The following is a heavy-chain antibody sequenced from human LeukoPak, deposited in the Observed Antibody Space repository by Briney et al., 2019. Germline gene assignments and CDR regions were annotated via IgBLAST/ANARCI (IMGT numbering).Heavy chain of an antibody. Sequence: PGGSLRLSCAASGFTFSSYAMHWVRQAPGKGLDWVAVIPYGGGTTYYADSVKGRFTISRDSSKNTVSLQMNSLRPEDTAVYYCARDKLQGAPDYLDHWGQGTLVTVSS. V-gene: IGHV3-30-3*01. CDR3: ARDKLQGAPDYLDH. J-gene: IGHJ4*02. D-gene: IGHD1-7*01. CDR2: IPYGGGTT. CDR1: GFTFSSYA.